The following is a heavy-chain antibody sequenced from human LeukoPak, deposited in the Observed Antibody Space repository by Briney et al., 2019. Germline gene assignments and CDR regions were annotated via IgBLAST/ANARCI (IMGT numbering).Heavy chain of an antibody. J-gene: IGHJ4*02. CDR3: ARVASSGSYDIDY. V-gene: IGHV4-30-2*01. CDR2: IYHSGST. D-gene: IGHD3-22*01. Sequence: PSETLSLTCAVSGGSISSGGYSWSWIRQPPGKGLEWIGYIYHSGSTYYNPSLKSRVTISVDRSKNQFSLKLSSVTAADTAVYYCARVASSGSYDIDYWGQGTLVSVSS. CDR1: GGSISSGGYS.